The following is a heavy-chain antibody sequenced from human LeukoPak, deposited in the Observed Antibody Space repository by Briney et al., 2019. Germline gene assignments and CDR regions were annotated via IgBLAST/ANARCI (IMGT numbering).Heavy chain of an antibody. CDR2: ISNDGSSQ. CDR3: ARDKDCSSTTCYNAFDL. J-gene: IGHJ3*01. V-gene: IGHV3-30-3*01. Sequence: GGFLRLSCAGSGFTFNYYEMHWVRQAPGKGLEWVAVISNDGSSQYHADYVKGRFSVSRDNSKNTLYLQMNSLRADDTAVYYCARDKDCSSTTCYNAFDLWGQGTMVTVSS. CDR1: GFTFNYYE. D-gene: IGHD2-2*02.